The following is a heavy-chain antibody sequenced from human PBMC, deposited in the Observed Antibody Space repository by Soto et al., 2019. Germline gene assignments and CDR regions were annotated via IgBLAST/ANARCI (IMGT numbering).Heavy chain of an antibody. CDR1: GFTFNSYA. CDR2: INGRGGTT. Sequence: PGGSLRLSCAASGFTFNSYAMSWVRQAPGKGLEWVSAINGRGGTTYYADSVKGRFTISRDNSKNTISLQMSSLRAEDTAVYYCAKESEYGGSQREYYFDYWGQGILVTVSS. J-gene: IGHJ4*02. D-gene: IGHD3-10*01. CDR3: AKESEYGGSQREYYFDY. V-gene: IGHV3-23*01.